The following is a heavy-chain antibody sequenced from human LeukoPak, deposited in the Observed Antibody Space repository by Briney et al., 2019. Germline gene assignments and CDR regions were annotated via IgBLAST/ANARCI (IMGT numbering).Heavy chain of an antibody. Sequence: GGSLRLSCTASGFAFGDYAMSWFRQAPGKGLEWVSTITKSGDQTHYADSVRGLFTISRDIFKNTLYLQMNSLRAEGTAVYHCVKSAGKDGYRDVFDIWGQGTVVTVSS. V-gene: IGHV3-23*01. CDR2: ITKSGDQT. D-gene: IGHD5-24*01. J-gene: IGHJ3*02. CDR3: VKSAGKDGYRDVFDI. CDR1: GFAFGDYA.